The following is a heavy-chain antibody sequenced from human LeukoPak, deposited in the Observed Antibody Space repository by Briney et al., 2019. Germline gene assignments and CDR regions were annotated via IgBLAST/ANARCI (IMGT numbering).Heavy chain of an antibody. D-gene: IGHD3-22*01. CDR1: GYTFTGYY. CDR3: ARGVTMIVVVMLD. CDR2: INPNSGGT. V-gene: IGHV1-2*02. J-gene: IGHJ4*02. Sequence: ASVKVSFKASGYTFTGYYMHWVRQAPGQGREWMGWINPNSGGTKYAQKFQGRVTMTRDTSNSTAYMELSRLRSDDTAVYYCARGVTMIVVVMLDWGQGTLVTVSS.